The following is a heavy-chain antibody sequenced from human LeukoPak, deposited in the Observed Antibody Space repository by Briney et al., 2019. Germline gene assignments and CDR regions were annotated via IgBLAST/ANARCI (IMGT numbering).Heavy chain of an antibody. J-gene: IGHJ5*02. CDR3: ARGISTLRPYNLFDP. CDR1: GYTFTDYY. D-gene: IGHD3-3*01. V-gene: IGHV1-8*02. Sequence: ASVKVSCKASGYTFTDYYIHWVRQAPGQGLEWMGWINPSSGGTAYAQKFQGRVTMTGNTSISTAYMELSSLRSEDTAMYYCARGISTLRPYNLFDPWGQGTLVSVSS. CDR2: INPSSGGT.